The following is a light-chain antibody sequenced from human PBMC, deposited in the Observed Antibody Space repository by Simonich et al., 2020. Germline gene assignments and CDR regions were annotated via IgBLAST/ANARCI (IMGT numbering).Light chain of an antibody. CDR1: SSDVGGYNY. CDR2: DVS. J-gene: IGLJ3*02. V-gene: IGLV2-14*01. Sequence: QSALTQPASVSGSPGPSITISCTGTSSDVGGYNYVSWYKQHPGKAPKLMIYDVSKLPSGVSNRFSGSKSGNTASLTISGLQAEDEADYYCSSYTRSSTLVFGGGTKLTVL. CDR3: SSYTRSSTLV.